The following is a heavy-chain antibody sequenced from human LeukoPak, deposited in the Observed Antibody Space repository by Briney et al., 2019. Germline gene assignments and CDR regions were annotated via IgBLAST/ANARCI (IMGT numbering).Heavy chain of an antibody. CDR2: IYPGDSDT. D-gene: IGHD2-2*02. CDR1: GHSFTSYW. Sequence: PGESLKISCKGSGHSFTSYWIGWVRQMSGRGLEWMGIIYPGDSDTRYSPSFQGQVTISADKSISTAYLRWSSLKASDTAMYYCARLSVVVPAAIEENWFDPWGQGTLVTVSS. J-gene: IGHJ5*02. CDR3: ARLSVVVPAAIEENWFDP. V-gene: IGHV5-51*01.